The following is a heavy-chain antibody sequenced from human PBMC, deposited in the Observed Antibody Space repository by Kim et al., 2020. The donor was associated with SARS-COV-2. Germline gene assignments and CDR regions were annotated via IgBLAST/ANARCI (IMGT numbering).Heavy chain of an antibody. CDR2: ISGSGEKT. J-gene: IGHJ4*02. V-gene: IGHV3-23*01. D-gene: IGHD4-17*01. CDR1: GITFSKYV. CDR3: AKGVDYGDYSRRFGFDY. Sequence: GGSLRLSCTVSGITFSKYVMTWVRQAPGKGLAWVSSISGSGEKTFYSDSVTGRFTISRDNSKNVFYLQMNTLRAEDTAVYYCAKGVDYGDYSRRFGFDYWGEETLVTVPA.